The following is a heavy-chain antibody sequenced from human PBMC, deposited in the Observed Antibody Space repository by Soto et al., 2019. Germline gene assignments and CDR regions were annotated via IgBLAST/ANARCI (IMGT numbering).Heavy chain of an antibody. V-gene: IGHV4-30-4*01. D-gene: IGHD6-6*01. CDR3: ARDRSNSPDFFDF. J-gene: IGHJ4*02. Sequence: LSLTCTVSGGSISSDEYYWTWIRQPPGQGLEWIGYIYYSGSTNYNPSLKSRVTISVDTSKNQFSLKLTSVSAADTAVYYCARDRSNSPDFFDFWGQGTLVTVSS. CDR2: IYYSGST. CDR1: GGSISSDEYY.